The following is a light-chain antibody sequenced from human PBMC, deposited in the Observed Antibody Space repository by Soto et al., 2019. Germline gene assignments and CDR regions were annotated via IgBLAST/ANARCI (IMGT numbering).Light chain of an antibody. Sequence: EVVMTQSPATLSVSPGEGATLSCMATRAIGTNLGWYQQKPGQAPRLLIYDASIRDTGIPARFSGSGSGTEFTLTITSLQSEDFAVYYCQHYDRWPPTFGQGTKVDIK. CDR2: DAS. V-gene: IGKV3-15*01. J-gene: IGKJ1*01. CDR3: QHYDRWPPT. CDR1: RAIGTN.